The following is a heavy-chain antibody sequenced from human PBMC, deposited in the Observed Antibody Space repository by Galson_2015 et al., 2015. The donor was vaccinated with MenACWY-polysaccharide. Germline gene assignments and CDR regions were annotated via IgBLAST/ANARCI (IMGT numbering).Heavy chain of an antibody. J-gene: IGHJ3*02. CDR2: IYYSGST. D-gene: IGHD6-19*01. Sequence: SETLSLTCTVSGGSISSSSYYWGWIRQPPGKGLEWIGSIYYSGSTNYNPSLKSRVTISVDTSKNQFSLKLSSVAAADTAVYYCARDKIWYSSGSGAFDIWGQGTMVTVSS. V-gene: IGHV4-39*07. CDR3: ARDKIWYSSGSGAFDI. CDR1: GGSISSSSYY.